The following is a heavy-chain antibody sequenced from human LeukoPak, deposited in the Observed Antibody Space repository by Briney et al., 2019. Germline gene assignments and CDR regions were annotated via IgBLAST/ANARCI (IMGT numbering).Heavy chain of an antibody. CDR3: ARDGSGRVPEMSAPDY. CDR1: GFTFSSYA. D-gene: IGHD3-10*01. CDR2: ISYDGSNK. V-gene: IGHV3-30*04. Sequence: PGRSLRLSCAASGFTFSSYAMHWVRQAPGKGLEWVALISYDGSNKYYADSVKGRFTISRDNAKNSLYLQMNSLRAEDTAVYYCARDGSGRVPEMSAPDYWGQGTLVTVSS. J-gene: IGHJ4*02.